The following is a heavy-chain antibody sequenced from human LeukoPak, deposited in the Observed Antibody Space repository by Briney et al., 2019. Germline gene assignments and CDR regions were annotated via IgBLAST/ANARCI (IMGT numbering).Heavy chain of an antibody. V-gene: IGHV3-30*18. J-gene: IGHJ4*02. Sequence: GGSLRLSCAASGFTFSSYDMHWVRQAPGKGLEWVAVISYDGSNRYYADSVKGRFTISSDNSKNTLHLQMNSLRAEDTAVYYCAKGLYYYDSSGYPPDYWGQGTLVTVSS. CDR1: GFTFSSYD. CDR2: ISYDGSNR. D-gene: IGHD3-22*01. CDR3: AKGLYYYDSSGYPPDY.